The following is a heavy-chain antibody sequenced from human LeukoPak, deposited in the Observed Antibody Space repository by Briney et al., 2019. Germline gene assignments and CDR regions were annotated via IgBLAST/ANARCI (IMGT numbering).Heavy chain of an antibody. CDR2: ISGSGGST. CDR3: ANFPSALDY. Sequence: PGGSLTLSRPASGFTLSRYAMSGVRQAPAKGREWVSAISGSGGSTYYADSVKGRFTISRDNSKNTLYLQMNSLRAEDTAVYYCANFPSALDYWGQGTLVTVSS. J-gene: IGHJ4*02. V-gene: IGHV3-23*01. CDR1: GFTLSRYA.